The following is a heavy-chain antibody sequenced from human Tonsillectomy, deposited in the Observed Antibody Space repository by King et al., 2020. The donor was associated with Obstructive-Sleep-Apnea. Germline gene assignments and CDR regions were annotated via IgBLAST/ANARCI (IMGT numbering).Heavy chain of an antibody. Sequence: QLQESGPGLVKPSETLSLTCTVSGGSSSNYYWSWIRQPPGKGLEWIGLISYSGSTNSNPSLKSPIRISVDTSKNQFSLKLNSVTATDTAVYYCARHPPTYGSGSYFDYWGQGTLVTVSS. CDR1: GGSSSNYY. CDR3: ARHPPTYGSGSYFDY. V-gene: IGHV4-59*08. J-gene: IGHJ4*02. D-gene: IGHD3-10*01. CDR2: ISYSGST.